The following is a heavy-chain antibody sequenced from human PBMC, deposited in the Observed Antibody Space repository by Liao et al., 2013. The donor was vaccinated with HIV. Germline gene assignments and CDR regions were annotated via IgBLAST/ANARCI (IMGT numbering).Heavy chain of an antibody. J-gene: IGHJ3*02. D-gene: IGHD3-10*01. CDR1: GGSSSSYY. CDR3: ARDSPRGVDAFHI. V-gene: IGHV4-4*07. Sequence: QVQLQESGPGLVKPSETLSLTCTVSGGSSSSYYWSWIRQPAGKGLEWIGRIYTSGSTNYNPSLKSRVTMSVDTSKNQFSLKLSSVTAADAAVYYCARDSPRGVDAFHIWGQGTMVTVSS. CDR2: IYTSGST.